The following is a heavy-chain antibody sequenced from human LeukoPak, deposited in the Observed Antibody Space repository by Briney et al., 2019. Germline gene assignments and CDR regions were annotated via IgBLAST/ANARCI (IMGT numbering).Heavy chain of an antibody. J-gene: IGHJ4*02. CDR3: ARRGYSYGLAY. CDR2: INPNSGGT. CDR1: GYTFTGYY. D-gene: IGHD5-18*01. Sequence: ASVKVSCKASGYTFTGYYMHWVRQAPGQGLEWMGWINPNSGGTKYAQKFQGRVTMTRDTSISTAYMELSRLRSDDTAVYYCARRGYSYGLAYWGQGTLVTVSS. V-gene: IGHV1-2*02.